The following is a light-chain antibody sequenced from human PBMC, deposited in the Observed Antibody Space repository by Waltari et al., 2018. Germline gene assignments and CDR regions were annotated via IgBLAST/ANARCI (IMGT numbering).Light chain of an antibody. CDR2: GAS. J-gene: IGKJ2*01. CDR1: QSVSTS. Sequence: IVMTQSPATLPVSPGVRATLSCRASQSVSTSLAWYQQKAGQAPRLLIYGASSRAIGIPARISGSGSGTEFSLTISSLQSEDFTVYYCQQYYDWPHTFGQGTKLEIK. CDR3: QQYYDWPHT. V-gene: IGKV3-15*01.